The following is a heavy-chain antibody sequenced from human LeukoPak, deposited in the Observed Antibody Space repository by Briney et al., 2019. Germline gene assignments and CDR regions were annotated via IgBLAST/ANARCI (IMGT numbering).Heavy chain of an antibody. CDR1: GGSFSGYY. Sequence: SETLSLTCAVYGGSFSGYYWGWIRQPPGKGLEWIGNIYYSGNTYYSPSLKSRLTISVDTSKNQFSLKLSSVTAADTAVYYCASLLVPGYFDYWGRGTLVTVSS. CDR3: ASLLVPGYFDY. CDR2: IYYSGNT. D-gene: IGHD2-8*02. J-gene: IGHJ4*02. V-gene: IGHV4-34*01.